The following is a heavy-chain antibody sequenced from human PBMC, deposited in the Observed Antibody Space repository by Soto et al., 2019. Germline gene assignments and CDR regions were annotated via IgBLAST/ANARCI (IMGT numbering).Heavy chain of an antibody. V-gene: IGHV4-34*01. D-gene: IGHD4-17*01. CDR1: GGSLIGCS. CDR3: ARVFPVYSYYYYLDG. Sequence: SETLSLTCAVYGGSLIGCSWHWVRQPPGKGLEWIGEIDHSGSTKYNPSLKNRVTFSVDTSKNQFSLNLTSVTASDTALYYCARVFPVYSYYYYLDGCAKGTTVTVS. CDR2: IDHSGST. J-gene: IGHJ6*03.